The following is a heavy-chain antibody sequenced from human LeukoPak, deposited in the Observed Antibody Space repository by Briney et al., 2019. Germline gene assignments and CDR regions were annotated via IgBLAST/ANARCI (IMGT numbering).Heavy chain of an antibody. D-gene: IGHD3-10*01. J-gene: IGHJ3*02. Sequence: GASVKVSCKASGYTFTGYYIHWVRQAPGQGLEWMGWINPNSGGANYAQKFQGRVTMTRDTSISTAYMELSRLRFDDTAMYYCARGGKLMISMVRGVLASRDGLDIWGRGTMVTVSS. V-gene: IGHV1-2*02. CDR3: ARGGKLMISMVRGVLASRDGLDI. CDR1: GYTFTGYY. CDR2: INPNSGGA.